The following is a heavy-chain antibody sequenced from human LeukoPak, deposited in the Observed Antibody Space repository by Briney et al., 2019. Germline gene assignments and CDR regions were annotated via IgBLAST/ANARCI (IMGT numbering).Heavy chain of an antibody. Sequence: GASVTVSWKASGYTFTSYGISWVRQAPGQGLEWMGWISAYNGNTNYAQKLQGRVTMTTDTSTSTAYMELRSLRSDDTAVYYCARDGTRVPSGAMITFGGVIVRFDPWGQGTLVTVSS. D-gene: IGHD3-16*02. CDR2: ISAYNGNT. J-gene: IGHJ5*02. CDR1: GYTFTSYG. V-gene: IGHV1-18*01. CDR3: ARDGTRVPSGAMITFGGVIVRFDP.